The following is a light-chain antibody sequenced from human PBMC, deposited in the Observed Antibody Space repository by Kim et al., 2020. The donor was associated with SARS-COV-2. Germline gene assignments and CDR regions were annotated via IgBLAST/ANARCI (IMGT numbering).Light chain of an antibody. J-gene: IGKJ3*01. CDR1: QCGSSD. CDR2: DAS. CDR3: QQRSNWLTFGGGTKVT. Sequence: TLSCRDSQCGSSDFGWYQQKPGPAPRLLIYDASNRDTGIPARFSGSGSGTDFTLTIASLEPEDFAVYYCQQRSNWLTFGGGTKVTFGEGTKVDIK. V-gene: IGKV3-11*01.